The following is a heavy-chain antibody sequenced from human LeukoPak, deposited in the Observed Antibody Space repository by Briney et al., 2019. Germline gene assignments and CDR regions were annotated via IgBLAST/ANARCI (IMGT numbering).Heavy chain of an antibody. CDR1: GGTFSSYA. CDR3: ARGRDPAYFDL. Sequence: GASVTVSCTASGGTFSSYAISWVRQAPGQGLEWMGGIIPIFGTANYAQKFQGRVTITADESTSTAYMELSSLRSEDTAVYYCARGRDPAYFDLWGRGTLVTVSS. D-gene: IGHD2-21*02. V-gene: IGHV1-69*13. CDR2: IIPIFGTA. J-gene: IGHJ2*01.